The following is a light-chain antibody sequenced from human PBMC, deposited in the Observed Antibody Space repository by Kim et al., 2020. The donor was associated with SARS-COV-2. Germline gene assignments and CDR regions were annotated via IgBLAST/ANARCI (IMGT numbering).Light chain of an antibody. CDR2: GKN. J-gene: IGLJ2*01. V-gene: IGLV3-19*01. Sequence: SSELTQDPAVSVALGQTIRITCQGDSLRSYYATWYQQKPGQAPILVIYGKNNRPSGIPDRFSGSSSGNTASLTITGTQAGDEADYYCNSRDSNDNVVFGGGTSGPS. CDR3: NSRDSNDNVV. CDR1: SLRSYY.